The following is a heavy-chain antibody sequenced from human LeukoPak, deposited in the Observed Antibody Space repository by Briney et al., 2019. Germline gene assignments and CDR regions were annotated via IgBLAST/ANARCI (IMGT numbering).Heavy chain of an antibody. CDR1: GFSFSTFG. Sequence: PGGSLRLSCAASGFSFSTFGMHWVRQAPGKGLEWVAFIRYDGGDKNFANSVKGRFTIFRDNSRNTLYLQMNAVRAEDTALYYCAKNYCSSTSCYSYYMDVWGKGTTVTVSS. D-gene: IGHD2-2*02. CDR2: IRYDGGDK. J-gene: IGHJ6*03. CDR3: AKNYCSSTSCYSYYMDV. V-gene: IGHV3-30*02.